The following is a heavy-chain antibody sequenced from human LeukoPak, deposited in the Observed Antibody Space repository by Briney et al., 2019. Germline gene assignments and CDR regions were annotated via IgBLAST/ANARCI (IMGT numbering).Heavy chain of an antibody. J-gene: IGHJ4*02. D-gene: IGHD6-19*01. CDR3: ARDRGSGWFPY. CDR2: IKQDGSEK. CDR1: GSTFSSYW. Sequence: GGSLRLSCAASGSTFSSYWMSWVRQAPGKGLEWVANIKQDGSEKYYVDSVRGRFTISRDNAHNSLHLQMNSLRAEDTAVYFCARDRGSGWFPYWGQGTLVTVSS. V-gene: IGHV3-7*04.